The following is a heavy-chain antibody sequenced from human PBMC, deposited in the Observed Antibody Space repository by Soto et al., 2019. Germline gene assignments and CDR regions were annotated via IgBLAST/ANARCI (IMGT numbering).Heavy chain of an antibody. Sequence: GGSLRLSCAASGFTFSTYGMHWVRQAPGKGLEWVAVISYDGNNKYYADSVKGRFTISRDNSKNTLYLQMSSLRAEDTAVYYCAKSVCNWNDGFFDYCGQRPLVTVSS. CDR1: GFTFSTYG. D-gene: IGHD1-1*01. CDR3: AKSVCNWNDGFFDY. J-gene: IGHJ4*02. CDR2: ISYDGNNK. V-gene: IGHV3-30*18.